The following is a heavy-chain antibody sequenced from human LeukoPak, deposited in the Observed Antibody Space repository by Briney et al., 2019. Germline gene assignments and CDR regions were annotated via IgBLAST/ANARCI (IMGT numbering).Heavy chain of an antibody. V-gene: IGHV3-64*01. Sequence: GGSLRLSCAASGFTFSSYAMHWVRQAPGKGLEYVSAISSNGGSTYYANSVKGRFTISRDNSQNTLYLQMGSLRAEDMAVYYCARDSIAVAGTIDYWGQGTLVTVSS. CDR1: GFTFSSYA. D-gene: IGHD6-19*01. CDR3: ARDSIAVAGTIDY. CDR2: ISSNGGST. J-gene: IGHJ4*02.